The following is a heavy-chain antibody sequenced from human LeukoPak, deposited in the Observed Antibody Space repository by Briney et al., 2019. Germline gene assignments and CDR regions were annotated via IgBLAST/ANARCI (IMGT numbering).Heavy chain of an antibody. CDR1: GYTFTSNY. Sequence: ASVKVSCKASGYTFTSNYMHWVRQAPGQGLEWMGIVNPSGGSTSYVQKFQGRVTMTRDTSTSTVYMELSSLRSEDTAVYYCARPGIVGATDAFDIWGQGTMVTVSS. CDR3: ARPGIVGATDAFDI. CDR2: VNPSGGST. V-gene: IGHV1-46*01. J-gene: IGHJ3*02. D-gene: IGHD1-26*01.